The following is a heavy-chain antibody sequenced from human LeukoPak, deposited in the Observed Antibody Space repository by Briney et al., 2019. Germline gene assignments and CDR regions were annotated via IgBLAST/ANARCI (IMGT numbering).Heavy chain of an antibody. J-gene: IGHJ4*02. CDR2: ISSYGDKT. CDR1: GFTLSNCA. Sequence: VGPLRLSCSAYGFTLSNCAMHWVRQAPGKRPEYVSVISSYGDKTYYADSVKGRFTISRDNSKNTVSLQMSSLRAEDTAVYYCVKDLYKGDTSSWYYFDYWGQGTLVTVSS. CDR3: VKDLYKGDTSSWYYFDY. D-gene: IGHD6-13*01. V-gene: IGHV3-64D*06.